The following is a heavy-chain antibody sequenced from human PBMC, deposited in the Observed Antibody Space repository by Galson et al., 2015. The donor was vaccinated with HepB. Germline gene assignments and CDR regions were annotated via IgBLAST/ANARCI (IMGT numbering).Heavy chain of an antibody. Sequence: SLRLSCAASGFTFSSYSMNWVRQAPGKGLEWVSSISSSSSYIYYADSVKGRFTISRDNAKNSLYLQMNSLRAEDTAVYYCARSGYGGQDGMDVWGQGTTVTVSS. J-gene: IGHJ6*02. V-gene: IGHV3-21*01. CDR3: ARSGYGGQDGMDV. CDR1: GFTFSSYS. CDR2: ISSSSSYI. D-gene: IGHD5-12*01.